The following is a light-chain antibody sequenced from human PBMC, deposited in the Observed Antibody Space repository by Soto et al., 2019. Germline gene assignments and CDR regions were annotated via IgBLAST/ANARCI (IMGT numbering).Light chain of an antibody. V-gene: IGKV1-33*01. CDR1: QDISNY. CDR2: DAS. J-gene: IGKJ4*01. Sequence: DIHMTQSPSSLSASVAAIVIITCQASQDISNYLNWYQQKPGKAPKLLIYDASNLETGVPSRFSGSGSGTDFTFTISSLQPEDIATYYCQQYDNLPLTFGGGTKVDIK. CDR3: QQYDNLPLT.